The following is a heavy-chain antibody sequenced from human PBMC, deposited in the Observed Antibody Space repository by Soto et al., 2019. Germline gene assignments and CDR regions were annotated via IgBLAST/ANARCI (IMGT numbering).Heavy chain of an antibody. D-gene: IGHD3-10*01. CDR1: GRSFSSDG. CDR2: IIPVFGNT. J-gene: IGHJ6*02. V-gene: IGHV1-69*06. CDR3: ARGQYYSSGSAATSYFYFGIDV. Sequence: QLQLEQSGPEVKKPGSSVKVSCKASGRSFSSDGVSWVRLAPGQGLEWMGGIIPVFGNTKYVQRFQGRLTITADKSTSTVYMEMSSLSSEDTAVYFCARGQYYSSGSAATSYFYFGIDVWGQGTTVIVSS.